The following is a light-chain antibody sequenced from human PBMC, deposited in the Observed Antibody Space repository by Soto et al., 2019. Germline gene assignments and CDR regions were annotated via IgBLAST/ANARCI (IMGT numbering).Light chain of an antibody. CDR2: EVS. CDR1: SSDVGGYNY. J-gene: IGLJ3*02. Sequence: QSALTQPPSASGSPGQSVTISCTGTSSDVGGYNYVSWYQQHPGKAPKLMIYEVSKRPSGVPDRFSGSKSGNTASLTVSGLQAEDEADYYCSSYAGRNNWVFGGGTQVTVL. V-gene: IGLV2-8*01. CDR3: SSYAGRNNWV.